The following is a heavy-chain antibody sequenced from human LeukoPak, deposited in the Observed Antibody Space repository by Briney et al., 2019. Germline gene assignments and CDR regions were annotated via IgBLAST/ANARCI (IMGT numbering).Heavy chain of an antibody. J-gene: IGHJ4*02. V-gene: IGHV3-11*04. CDR3: ARDPLRVDILTGYTYSYYFDY. Sequence: GGSLRLSCAASGFTVAGAWMNWVRQDPGKGLEWVSYISSSGSTIYYADSVKGRFTISRDNAENSLYLQMNSLRAEDTAVYYCARDPLRVDILTGYTYSYYFDYWGQGTLVTVSS. CDR2: ISSSGSTI. D-gene: IGHD3-9*01. CDR1: GFTVAGAW.